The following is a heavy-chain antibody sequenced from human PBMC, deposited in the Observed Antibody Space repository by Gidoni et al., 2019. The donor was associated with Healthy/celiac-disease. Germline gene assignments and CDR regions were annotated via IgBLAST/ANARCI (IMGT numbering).Heavy chain of an antibody. D-gene: IGHD6-13*01. CDR1: GGSISSYY. Sequence: QVQLQESGPGLVKPSETLSLTCTVSGGSISSYYWSWIRQPPGKGLEWIGYIYYSGSTNYNPSLKSRVTISVDTSKNQFSLKLSSVTAADTAVYYCARSMGIAAAGTLLWYWGQGTLVTVSS. CDR2: IYYSGST. V-gene: IGHV4-59*01. CDR3: ARSMGIAAAGTLLWY. J-gene: IGHJ4*02.